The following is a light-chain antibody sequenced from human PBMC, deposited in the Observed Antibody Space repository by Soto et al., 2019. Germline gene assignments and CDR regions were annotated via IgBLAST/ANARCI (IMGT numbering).Light chain of an antibody. Sequence: IQMSQSPSSLSASAGDRVSISCRASQSISIYLNWYQQKPGKVPKLLIYGSSTLQSEFPSRFSGSGSGTDFTRTISSLQPEDSETYFCQQTYSVPLTFGQGTRVEIK. V-gene: IGKV1-39*01. J-gene: IGKJ5*01. CDR1: QSISIY. CDR3: QQTYSVPLT. CDR2: GSS.